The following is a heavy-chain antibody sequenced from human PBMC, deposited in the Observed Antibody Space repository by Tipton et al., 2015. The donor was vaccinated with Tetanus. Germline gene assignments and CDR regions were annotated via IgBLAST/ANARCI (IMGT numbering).Heavy chain of an antibody. CDR2: FYYGGST. CDR3: ARDIYSNTRAFDI. D-gene: IGHD2-2*01. V-gene: IGHV4-39*02. J-gene: IGHJ3*02. CDR1: GVSISNSSHY. Sequence: TLSLTCTVSGVSISNSSHYWGWIRQSPGKGLEWIGSFYYGGSTYYNPSLESRVTISVDTSKNEFSLKLTSVTAADTSLYFCARDIYSNTRAFDIWSQGTMVTVSS.